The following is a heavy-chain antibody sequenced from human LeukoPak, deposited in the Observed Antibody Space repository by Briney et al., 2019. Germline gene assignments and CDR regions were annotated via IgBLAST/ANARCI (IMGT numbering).Heavy chain of an antibody. CDR2: IYHSGST. J-gene: IGHJ5*02. V-gene: IGHV4-30-2*01. CDR1: GGSISSGGYS. D-gene: IGHD2-15*01. CDR3: ARGIVVVVAATWGNWFDP. Sequence: SETLSLTCAVSGGSISSGGYSWSWIRQPPGKGLEWIGYIYHSGSTYYNPSLKSRVTISVDRSKNQFSLKLSSVTAADTAVYYCARGIVVVVAATWGNWFDPWGQGTLVTVSS.